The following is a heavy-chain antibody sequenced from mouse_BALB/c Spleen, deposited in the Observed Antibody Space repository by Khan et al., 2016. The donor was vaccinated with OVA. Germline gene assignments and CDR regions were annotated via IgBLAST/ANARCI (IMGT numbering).Heavy chain of an antibody. CDR2: ISTGGRKI. CDR1: GLTFSSSA. D-gene: IGHD1-1*01. J-gene: IGHJ2*01. CDR3: ARSITPVVAFYY. Sequence: EVELVESGGGLVKPGGSLKLSCAASGLTFSSSAMSWVRQTPEKRLEWVATISTGGRKIYYADSVKGRFPISRDNAKNTLSLQMSSLRSEDTAMYYCARSITPVVAFYYWGQGTTLTVSS. V-gene: IGHV5-9-1*01.